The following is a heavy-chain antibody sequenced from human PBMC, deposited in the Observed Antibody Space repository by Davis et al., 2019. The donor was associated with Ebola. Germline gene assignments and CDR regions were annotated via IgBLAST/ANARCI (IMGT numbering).Heavy chain of an antibody. Sequence: PGGSLRLSCAASGFTFSSYAMSWVRQAPGKGLEWVSSISGSSSYIYYADSVKGRFTISRDNAKNSLYLQMNSLRAEDTAVYYCARDPSDDFWSGIWGVWGQGTTVTVSS. CDR3: ARDPSDDFWSGIWGV. CDR2: ISGSSSYI. V-gene: IGHV3-21*01. CDR1: GFTFSSYA. J-gene: IGHJ6*02. D-gene: IGHD3-3*01.